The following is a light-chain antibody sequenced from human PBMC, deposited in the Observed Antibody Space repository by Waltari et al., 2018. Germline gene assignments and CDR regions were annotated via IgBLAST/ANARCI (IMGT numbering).Light chain of an antibody. J-gene: IGKJ1*01. CDR1: QSIGKY. Sequence: EIVLTQSPATLSLSPGESATLPCRASQSIGKYLIWYQQKPGQAPRPLIYASSIRATGIPDRFSGSGSGTDFSLTISSLEPEDFAVYYCQKNEALPATFGQGTKVEIK. CDR3: QKNEALPAT. V-gene: IGKV3-20*01. CDR2: ASS.